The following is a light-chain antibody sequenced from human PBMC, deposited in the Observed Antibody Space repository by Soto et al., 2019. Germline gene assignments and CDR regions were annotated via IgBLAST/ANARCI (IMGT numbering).Light chain of an antibody. J-gene: IGKJ4*01. CDR3: QQSYITPLT. CDR2: TAS. V-gene: IGKV1-39*01. Sequence: DIQITQSPSSLSASVGDRVTITCRASQTINSYLNWFQQKPGRAPKLLIYTASTLQSGVPSRFSGSGSGTHFSLTISSLQPEDFASYYCQQSYITPLTFGGGTKVEI. CDR1: QTINSY.